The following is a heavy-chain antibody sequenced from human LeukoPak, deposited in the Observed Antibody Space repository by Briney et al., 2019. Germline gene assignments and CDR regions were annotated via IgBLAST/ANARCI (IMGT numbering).Heavy chain of an antibody. J-gene: IGHJ3*01. V-gene: IGHV4-61*02. CDR3: ATLRGEYYDSRAYDL. CDR1: GAAISSGTYY. D-gene: IGHD3-22*01. CDR2: IFTSGNT. Sequence: SETLSLTCTVSGAAISSGTYYWSWIRQPAGKGLEWIGRIFTSGNTDYNPSLKSRVFISIETSKNRFSLTLNSVTAADTAVYYCATLRGEYYDSRAYDLWGQGTMVTVSS.